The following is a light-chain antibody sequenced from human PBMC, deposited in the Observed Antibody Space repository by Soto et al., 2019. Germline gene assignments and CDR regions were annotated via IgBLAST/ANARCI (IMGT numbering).Light chain of an antibody. CDR1: QDINNY. J-gene: IGKJ4*01. CDR3: QQYYDVPPLT. Sequence: DIQMTQSPSSLSASVGGRVTITCQASQDINNYLNWYQQKLGKAPKLLIYDASNLETGVPSRFSGSGSGTHFTFTINSLQPEDIATYTCQQYYDVPPLTFGGGTKVEI. CDR2: DAS. V-gene: IGKV1-33*01.